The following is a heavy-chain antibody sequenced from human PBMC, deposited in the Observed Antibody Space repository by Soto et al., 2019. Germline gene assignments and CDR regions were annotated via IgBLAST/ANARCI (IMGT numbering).Heavy chain of an antibody. CDR3: ARGRYGDY. D-gene: IGHD1-1*01. J-gene: IGHJ4*02. CDR2: ISAHNGNT. Sequence: QVHLVQSGAEVKKPGASVKVSCKGSGYGFTTYGITWVRQAPGQGLEWMAWISAHNGNTNYEQKLQGRVTVTRDTSTSTAYMELRSLRSDDTAVYYCARGRYGDYWGQGDLVTVSS. CDR1: GYGFTTYG. V-gene: IGHV1-18*01.